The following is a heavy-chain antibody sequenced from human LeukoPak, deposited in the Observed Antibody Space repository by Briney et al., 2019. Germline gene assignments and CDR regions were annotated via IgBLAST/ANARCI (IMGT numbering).Heavy chain of an antibody. CDR1: GFTVSSNY. V-gene: IGHV3-53*01. CDR3: AKVRDYDFWSGYYPLDY. CDR2: IYSGDSP. Sequence: GGSLRLSCAASGFTVSSNYMTWVRQAPGKGLEWVSVIYSGDSPYYADSVKGRFTISRDNSKNTLYLQMNSLRAEGTAVYYCAKVRDYDFWSGYYPLDYWGQGTLVTVSS. J-gene: IGHJ4*02. D-gene: IGHD3-3*01.